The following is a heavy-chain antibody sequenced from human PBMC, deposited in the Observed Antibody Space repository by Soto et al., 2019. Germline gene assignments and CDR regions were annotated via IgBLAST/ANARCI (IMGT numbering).Heavy chain of an antibody. CDR1: GYTLTELS. CDR3: ATGLYCSGGSCYSYSYYFDY. V-gene: IGHV1-24*01. Sequence: ASVKVSCKVSGYTLTELSMHWVRQAPGKGLEWMGGFDPEDGETIYAQKFQGRVTMTEDTSTDTAYMELSSLRSEDTAVYYCATGLYCSGGSCYSYSYYFDYRGQGTLVTVSS. D-gene: IGHD2-15*01. J-gene: IGHJ4*02. CDR2: FDPEDGET.